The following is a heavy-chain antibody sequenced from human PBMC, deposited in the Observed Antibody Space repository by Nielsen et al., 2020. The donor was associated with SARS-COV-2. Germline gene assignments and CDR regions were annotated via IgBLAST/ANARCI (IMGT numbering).Heavy chain of an antibody. Sequence: GESLKISCAASGFTFSDYYMSWIRQAPGKGLEWVSYISSSSSYTNYADSVKGRFTISRDNAKNSLYLQMNSLRAEDTAVYYCAREWEDYYDRQAPDYWGQGTLVTVSS. V-gene: IGHV3-11*06. D-gene: IGHD3-22*01. CDR2: ISSSSSYT. J-gene: IGHJ4*02. CDR3: AREWEDYYDRQAPDY. CDR1: GFTFSDYY.